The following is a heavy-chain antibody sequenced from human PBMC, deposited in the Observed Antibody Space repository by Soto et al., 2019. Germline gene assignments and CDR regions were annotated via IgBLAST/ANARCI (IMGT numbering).Heavy chain of an antibody. CDR1: GFTFDDYA. Sequence: GGSLRLSCAASGFTFDDYAMHWVRQAPGKGLEWVSGISWNSGSIGYADSVKGRFTISRDNAKNSLYLQMNSLRAEDTALYYCAKGILPGPRPALDYWGQGTLVTVSS. CDR2: ISWNSGSI. J-gene: IGHJ4*02. V-gene: IGHV3-9*01. CDR3: AKGILPGPRPALDY. D-gene: IGHD3-9*01.